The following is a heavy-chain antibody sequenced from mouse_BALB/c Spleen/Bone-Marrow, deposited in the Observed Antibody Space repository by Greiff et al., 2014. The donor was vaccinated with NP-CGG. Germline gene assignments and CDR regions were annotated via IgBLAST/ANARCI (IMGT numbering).Heavy chain of an antibody. CDR2: IDPANGDT. CDR1: GFNIKDIY. J-gene: IGHJ2*01. V-gene: IGHV14-3*02. CDR3: ARDYGPFDY. Sequence: EVQLQESGAELVKPGASVKLSCTASGFNIKDIYMHWVKQRPEQGLEWIGRIDPANGDTKYDPKFQGKATITADTSSNTAYLQLSSLTSEDTAVYYSARDYGPFDYWGQGTTLTVSS. D-gene: IGHD1-2*01.